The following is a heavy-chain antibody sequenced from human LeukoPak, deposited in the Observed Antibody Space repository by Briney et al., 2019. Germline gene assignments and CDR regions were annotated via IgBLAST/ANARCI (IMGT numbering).Heavy chain of an antibody. Sequence: SETLSLTCSVSGGSITSTNHFWSWIRQPPGKGLEWIGSIYYSGSTYYNPSLKSRVTISVDTSKNQFSLKLSSVTAADTAVYYCAGTPIAAAGTKWYFDLWGRGTLVTVSS. D-gene: IGHD6-13*01. J-gene: IGHJ2*01. CDR2: IYYSGST. CDR1: GGSITSTNHF. V-gene: IGHV4-39*01. CDR3: AGTPIAAAGTKWYFDL.